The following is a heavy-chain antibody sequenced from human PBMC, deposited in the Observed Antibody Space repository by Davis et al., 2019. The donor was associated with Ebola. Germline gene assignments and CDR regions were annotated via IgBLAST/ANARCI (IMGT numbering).Heavy chain of an antibody. V-gene: IGHV5-51*01. CDR3: ARHQSRGSSHYPY. Sequence: GESLKISCEAPGYDFTKYWIGWVRQLPGNGLEWVGIIYPGDSDTRYSPSFQGQVTISVDKSINTAYLQWSNVKASDTAMYYCARHQSRGSSHYPYWGQGTLVTVSS. CDR1: GYDFTKYW. CDR2: IYPGDSDT. D-gene: IGHD5-12*01. J-gene: IGHJ4*02.